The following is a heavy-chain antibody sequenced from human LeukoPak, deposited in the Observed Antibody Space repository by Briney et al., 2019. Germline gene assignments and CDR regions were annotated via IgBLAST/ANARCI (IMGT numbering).Heavy chain of an antibody. CDR2: NYPGDSDT. J-gene: IGHJ6*02. Sequence: GESLKISCKGSGYSFTSYWIGWVRQMPGKGLEWMGINYPGDSDTRYSPSFQGQVTISADKSHSPDYLQWSRVKASDAAMYYCARQGSGIGTAAGTVTTYYYYYGMDVWGQGTAVSVSS. CDR1: GYSFTSYW. V-gene: IGHV5-51*01. D-gene: IGHD6-13*01. CDR3: ARQGSGIGTAAGTVTTYYYYYGMDV.